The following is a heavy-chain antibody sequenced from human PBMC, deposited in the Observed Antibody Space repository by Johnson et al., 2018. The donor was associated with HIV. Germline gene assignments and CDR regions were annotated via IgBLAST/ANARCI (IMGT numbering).Heavy chain of an antibody. D-gene: IGHD2-8*02. CDR2: IKEDGSAK. CDR3: ARDCTGGVCLNDAFDI. J-gene: IGHJ3*02. CDR1: GFTFSSSW. V-gene: IGHV3-7*03. Sequence: EVQLVESGGGVVQPGLSLRLSCAASGFTFSSSWMDWVRQAPGKGLEWVANIKEDGSAKNYVDSVKGRFTISRDNARKSLYRQMNSLRAEDTALYYCARDCTGGVCLNDAFDIWGQGTMVTVSS.